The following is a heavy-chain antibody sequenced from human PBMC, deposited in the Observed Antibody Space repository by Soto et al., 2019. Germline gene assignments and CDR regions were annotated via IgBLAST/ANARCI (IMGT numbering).Heavy chain of an antibody. V-gene: IGHV3-30*18. J-gene: IGHJ4*02. CDR2: ISHDGSNK. D-gene: IGHD5-12*01. CDR3: AKAGIGEDDIVVSTHFDY. CDR1: GFIFSTYG. Sequence: QVQLVESGGGVVLPGRSLRLSCAASGFIFSTYGMHWVRQAPGKGLEWVAVISHDGSNKYYPDSVKGRFSISRDNSKDTLYLQMNSLRPEDTAVYYCAKAGIGEDDIVVSTHFDYWGQGTLVTVSA.